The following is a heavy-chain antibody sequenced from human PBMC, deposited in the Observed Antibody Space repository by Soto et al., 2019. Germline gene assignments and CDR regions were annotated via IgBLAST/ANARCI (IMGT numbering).Heavy chain of an antibody. CDR1: GDSASSNSAA. Sequence: PSQTLSLPCAISGDSASSNSAALNWIRQSPSRGLEWLGRTYYRSKWYHGYAVSVKSRITINPDTSKNQFSLQLSSVTPEDTGVYYCTGQSVAGAIDYWGQGTPVTVSS. CDR2: TYYRSKWYH. CDR3: TGQSVAGAIDY. J-gene: IGHJ4*02. D-gene: IGHD6-19*01. V-gene: IGHV6-1*01.